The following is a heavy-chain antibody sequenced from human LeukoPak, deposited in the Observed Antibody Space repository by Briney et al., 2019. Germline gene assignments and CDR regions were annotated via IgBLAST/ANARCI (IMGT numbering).Heavy chain of an antibody. Sequence: SETLSLTCAVYGGSFSGYYWSWIRQPPGKGLEWIGEINHSGSTNYNPSLKSRVTISVDTSKNQFSLKLSSVTAADMAVYYCARGRSSPAHFDYWGQGTLVTVSS. CDR2: INHSGST. CDR3: ARGRSSPAHFDY. D-gene: IGHD3-10*01. CDR1: GGSFSGYY. J-gene: IGHJ4*02. V-gene: IGHV4-34*01.